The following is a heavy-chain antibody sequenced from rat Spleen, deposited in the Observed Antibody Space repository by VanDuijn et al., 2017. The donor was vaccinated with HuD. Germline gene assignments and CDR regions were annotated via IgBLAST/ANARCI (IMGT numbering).Heavy chain of an antibody. V-gene: IGHV2-1*01. CDR2: IWGDGST. Sequence: QVQLKESGPGLVQPSQTLSLTCTVSGFSLTSNSVHWVRQPPGKGLEWMGGIWGDGSTDYNSALKSRQSISRDTSKSQVFLKMNSLQTDDTAIYFCTGATRSYYYVMDAWGQGASVTVSS. CDR1: GFSLTSNS. CDR3: TGATRSYYYVMDA. D-gene: IGHD1-4*01. J-gene: IGHJ4*01.